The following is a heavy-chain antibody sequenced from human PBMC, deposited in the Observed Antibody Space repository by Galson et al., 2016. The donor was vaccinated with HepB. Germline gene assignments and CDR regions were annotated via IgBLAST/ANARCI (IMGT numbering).Heavy chain of an antibody. J-gene: IGHJ6*03. V-gene: IGHV1-18*04. Sequence: SVKVSCKASGYMFISYGISWVRQAPGQGLEWIGWISTFNGKTDFARKFQGRVTMTTDTSTNTALMDLRSLRSDDTAVYYCARGDGGVGDYSEGYYYHYYMDVWGKGTAVTVS. CDR3: ARGDGGVGDYSEGYYYHYYMDV. D-gene: IGHD3-16*01. CDR1: GYMFISYG. CDR2: ISTFNGKT.